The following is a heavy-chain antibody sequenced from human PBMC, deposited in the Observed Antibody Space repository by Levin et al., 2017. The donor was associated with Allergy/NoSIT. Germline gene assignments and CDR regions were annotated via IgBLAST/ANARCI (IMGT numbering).Heavy chain of an antibody. CDR3: AKSMSMVRGGLDY. J-gene: IGHJ4*02. Sequence: GGSLRLSCAASGFTFDDYAMHWVRQAPGKGLEWVSGISWNSGSIGYADSVKGRFTISRDNAKNSPYLQMNSLRAEDTALYYCAKSMSMVRGGLDYWGQGTLVTVSS. CDR1: GFTFDDYA. CDR2: ISWNSGSI. V-gene: IGHV3-9*01. D-gene: IGHD3-10*01.